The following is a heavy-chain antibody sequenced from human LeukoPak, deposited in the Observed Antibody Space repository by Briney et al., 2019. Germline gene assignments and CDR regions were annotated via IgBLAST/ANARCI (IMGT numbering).Heavy chain of an antibody. D-gene: IGHD3-22*01. CDR1: GGSFSGYY. CDR2: INHSGST. CDR3: ARPRGNYYDSSGYYFDY. J-gene: IGHJ4*02. V-gene: IGHV4-34*01. Sequence: SETLSLTCAVYGGSFSGYYWSWIRQPPGKGLEWIGEINHSGSTNYNPSLKSRVTISVDTSKNQFSLKLSSVTAADTAVYYCARPRGNYYDSSGYYFDYWGQGTLVTVSS.